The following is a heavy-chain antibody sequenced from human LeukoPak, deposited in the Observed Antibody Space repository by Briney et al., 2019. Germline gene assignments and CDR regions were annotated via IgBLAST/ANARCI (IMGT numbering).Heavy chain of an antibody. CDR2: ISWNNGSI. V-gene: IGHV3-9*01. CDR1: GLTFDDYA. CDR3: AKDRRGSAETFDY. Sequence: PGGSLRLSCAASGLTFDDYAMHWVRQAPGKGLEWVSGISWNNGSIGYADSVKGRFTISRDNAKNSLYLQMNSLRAGDTALYYCAKDRRGSAETFDYWGQGTLVTVSS. J-gene: IGHJ4*02. D-gene: IGHD3-10*01.